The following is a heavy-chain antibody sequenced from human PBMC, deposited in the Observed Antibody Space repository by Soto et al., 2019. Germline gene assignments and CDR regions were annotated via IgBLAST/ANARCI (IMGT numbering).Heavy chain of an antibody. Sequence: QLQLQESGPGLVKPSETLSLTCTVSGGSISRSSYYWGWIRQPPGKGLEWIGSIYYSGSTYYNPSLKSRVTISGDTSKNQFSLKLSSVTAADTAVYYCASRGVIIGWFDPWGQGTLVTVSS. CDR1: GGSISRSSYY. CDR2: IYYSGST. D-gene: IGHD3-10*01. J-gene: IGHJ5*02. V-gene: IGHV4-39*01. CDR3: ASRGVIIGWFDP.